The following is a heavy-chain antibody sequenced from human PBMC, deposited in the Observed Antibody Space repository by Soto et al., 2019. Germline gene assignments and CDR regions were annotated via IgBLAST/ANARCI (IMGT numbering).Heavy chain of an antibody. CDR3: AKHLLWGQSDY. D-gene: IGHD3-16*01. CDR1: GFTFSRYW. V-gene: IGHV3-74*03. CDR2: INTDGTNT. Sequence: EVQLVESGGGLVQPGGSLRLSCAVSGFTFSRYWMHWFRQDPGNGLVWVSSINTDGTNTQYADSVRGRFTVSRDNAKNTLYLQMISLRSEDTAVYYCAKHLLWGQSDYWGQGTLVVVSS. J-gene: IGHJ4*02.